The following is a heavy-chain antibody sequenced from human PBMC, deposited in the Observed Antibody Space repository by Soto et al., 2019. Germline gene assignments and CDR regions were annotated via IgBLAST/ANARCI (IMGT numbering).Heavy chain of an antibody. D-gene: IGHD6-13*01. V-gene: IGHV3-9*01. CDR3: AKSPYSSSSQTPFDY. CDR1: GFTFDDYA. CDR2: ISWNSGSI. Sequence: PGGSLRLSCAASGFTFDDYAMHWVRQAPGKGLEWVSGISWNSGSIGYADSVKGRFTISRDNAKNSLYLQMNSLRAEDTALYYCAKSPYSSSSQTPFDYWGQGTLVTVSS. J-gene: IGHJ4*02.